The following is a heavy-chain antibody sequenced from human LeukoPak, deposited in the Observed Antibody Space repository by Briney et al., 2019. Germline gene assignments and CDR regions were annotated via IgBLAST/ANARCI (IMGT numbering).Heavy chain of an antibody. CDR3: ARDLRGYSYGALDY. CDR1: GFTFSSYW. Sequence: GGSLRLSCAASGFTFSSYWMHWARHAPGKGLVWVSRINSDGSSTSYADSVKGRFTISRDNAKNTLYLQMNSPRAEVTAVYYCARDLRGYSYGALDYWGQGTLVTVSS. CDR2: INSDGSST. V-gene: IGHV3-74*01. D-gene: IGHD5-18*01. J-gene: IGHJ4*02.